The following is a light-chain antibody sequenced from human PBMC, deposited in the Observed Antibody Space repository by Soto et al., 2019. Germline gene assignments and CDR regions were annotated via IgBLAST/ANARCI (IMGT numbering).Light chain of an antibody. V-gene: IGKV1-6*01. CDR2: AAS. Sequence: AIQMTQSPSSLSASVGDRVTITCRASQGIRNDLGWYQQNPGKAPKLLIYAASSLQSGVPSRFSGSGSGTDFTLTISSLQTEDFATYYGLQYYNYPLTFGQGTKVEIK. CDR3: LQYYNYPLT. J-gene: IGKJ1*01. CDR1: QGIRND.